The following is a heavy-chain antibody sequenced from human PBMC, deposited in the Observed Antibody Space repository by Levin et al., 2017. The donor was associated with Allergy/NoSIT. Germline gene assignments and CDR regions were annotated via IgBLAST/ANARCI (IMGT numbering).Heavy chain of an antibody. CDR1: GFTFSSYA. CDR3: AKGANYDFWSGYFWLDY. Sequence: PGESLKISCAASGFTFSSYAMSWVRQAPGKGLEWVSAISGSGGSTYYADSVKGRFTISGDNSKNTLYLQMNSLRAEDTAVYYCAKGANYDFWSGYFWLDYWGQGTLVTVSS. CDR2: ISGSGGST. D-gene: IGHD3-3*01. J-gene: IGHJ4*02. V-gene: IGHV3-23*01.